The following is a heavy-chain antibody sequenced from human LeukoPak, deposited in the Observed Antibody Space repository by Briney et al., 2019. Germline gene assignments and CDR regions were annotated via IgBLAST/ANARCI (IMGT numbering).Heavy chain of an antibody. J-gene: IGHJ4*02. CDR2: FSGSGGST. Sequence: GGSLRLSCAASGFTFSSYTMSWVRQAPGKGLEWVSAFSGSGGSTYYADSVKGRFTISRDNSKNTLYLQMNSLRAEDTAVHYCATDPYDSSGYYSQWGEGTLVTLSS. V-gene: IGHV3-23*01. CDR1: GFTFSSYT. D-gene: IGHD3-22*01. CDR3: ATDPYDSSGYYSQ.